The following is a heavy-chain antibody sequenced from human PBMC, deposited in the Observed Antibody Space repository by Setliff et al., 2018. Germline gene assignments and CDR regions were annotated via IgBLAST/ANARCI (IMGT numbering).Heavy chain of an antibody. D-gene: IGHD5-18*01. CDR3: ASHFLTVMKYYYYMDV. CDR2: IMPKFGTP. J-gene: IGHJ6*03. V-gene: IGHV1-69*13. CDR1: GGTFSNYC. Sequence: ASVKVSCKASGGTFSNYCISWVRQAPGQGLEWMGGIMPKFGTPNRSQKFQGRVTITADESTSTAYMKLSGLTSEDTAVYYCASHFLTVMKYYYYMDVWGKGTTVTVSS.